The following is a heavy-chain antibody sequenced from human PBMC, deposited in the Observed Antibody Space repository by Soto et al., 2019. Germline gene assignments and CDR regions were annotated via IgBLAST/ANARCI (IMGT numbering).Heavy chain of an antibody. V-gene: IGHV1-3*01. CDR1: GYAYTSYA. D-gene: IGHD2-8*01. CDR2: INAGNGNT. J-gene: IGHJ6*02. Sequence: ASVKASSKASGYAYTSYAMHWVRQAPGQRLEWMGWINAGNGNTKYSQKFQGRVTITRDTSASTAYMELSSLRSEDTAVYYCASLPNIPYYYGMDVWGQGTTVTVS. CDR3: ASLPNIPYYYGMDV.